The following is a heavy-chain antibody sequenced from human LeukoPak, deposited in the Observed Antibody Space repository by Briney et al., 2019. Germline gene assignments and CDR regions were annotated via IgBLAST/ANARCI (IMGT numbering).Heavy chain of an antibody. CDR2: INHSGST. D-gene: IGHD3-3*01. V-gene: IGHV4-34*01. CDR1: GGSFSGYY. CDR3: ARHIGRFENWFDP. J-gene: IGHJ5*02. Sequence: SETLSLTCAVYGGSFSGYYWSWIRQPPGKGLEWIGEINHSGSTNYNPSLKSRVTISVDTSKNQFSLKLSSVTAADTAVYYCARHIGRFENWFDPWGQGTLVTVSS.